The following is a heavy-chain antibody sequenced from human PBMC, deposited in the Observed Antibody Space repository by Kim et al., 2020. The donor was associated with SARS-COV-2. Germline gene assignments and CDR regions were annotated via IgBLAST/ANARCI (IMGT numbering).Heavy chain of an antibody. Sequence: GGSLRLSCAATGFTFSNHGISWVRQAPGKGLEWVAVIGGSGFSTNYADSVKGRFTITRDNSKNTVYLQVNSLRAEDSAVYYCATRDTSDWPYFEYWGQGT. V-gene: IGHV3-23*01. J-gene: IGHJ4*02. D-gene: IGHD2-21*02. CDR3: ATRDTSDWPYFEY. CDR2: IGGSGFST. CDR1: GFTFSNHG.